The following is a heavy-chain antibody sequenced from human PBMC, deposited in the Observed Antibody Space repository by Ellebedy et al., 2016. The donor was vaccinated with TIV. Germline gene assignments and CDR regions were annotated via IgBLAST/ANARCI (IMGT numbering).Heavy chain of an antibody. CDR3: AKSEYCSTGICQGFDY. CDR2: IGGSGGDT. Sequence: GESLKISCAASGFTFNNYAMNWVRQAPGKGLEGLEWVSSIGGSGGDTYYADSVKGRFTISRDNSKNTLFLQLNNLRAEDTAVYYCAKSEYCSTGICQGFDYWGQGTLVTVSS. CDR1: GFTFNNYA. D-gene: IGHD2-2*01. J-gene: IGHJ4*02. V-gene: IGHV3-23*01.